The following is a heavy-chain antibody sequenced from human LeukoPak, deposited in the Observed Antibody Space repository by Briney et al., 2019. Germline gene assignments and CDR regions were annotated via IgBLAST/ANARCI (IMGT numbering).Heavy chain of an antibody. V-gene: IGHV3-23*01. Sequence: GGSLRLSCAASGFTFSTYGMSWVRQAPGKGLEWVSDISVSGVSTYYADSVKGRFTISRDNSKNTLYLQMNSLRAEDTAVYYCAKVSRSSGLDWGQGTRVTVSS. CDR2: ISVSGVST. J-gene: IGHJ4*02. D-gene: IGHD6-19*01. CDR1: GFTFSTYG. CDR3: AKVSRSSGLD.